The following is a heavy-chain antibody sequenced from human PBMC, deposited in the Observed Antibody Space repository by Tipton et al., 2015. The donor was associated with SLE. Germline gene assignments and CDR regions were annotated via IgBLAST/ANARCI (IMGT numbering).Heavy chain of an antibody. CDR2: INHRGGT. CDR1: GGSFSGYY. V-gene: IGHV4-34*01. J-gene: IGHJ6*04. Sequence: TLSLTCAVYGGSFSGYYWSWIRQPPGKGLEWIGEINHRGGTNLNPSLESRVSVSKDTSKNQFSLKLTSVTAADTAVYYCARLQYIFGGMDVWGEGTTVTVSS. CDR3: ARLQYIFGGMDV. D-gene: IGHD3-3*01.